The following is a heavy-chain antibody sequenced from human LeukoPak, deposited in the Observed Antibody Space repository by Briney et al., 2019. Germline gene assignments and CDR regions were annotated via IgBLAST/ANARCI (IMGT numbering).Heavy chain of an antibody. V-gene: IGHV3-74*01. D-gene: IGHD1-7*01. CDR1: GFTLSSYW. J-gene: IGHJ3*02. CDR3: ATGNYHAFDI. Sequence: GGSLRLSCAASGFTLSSYWMHWFRQPPGKGLVGVSCINSDGSSTRYADSVKGRFTISRDNAKNTLYLQMNSLRAEDTAVYYCATGNYHAFDIWGQGTMVTASS. CDR2: INSDGSST.